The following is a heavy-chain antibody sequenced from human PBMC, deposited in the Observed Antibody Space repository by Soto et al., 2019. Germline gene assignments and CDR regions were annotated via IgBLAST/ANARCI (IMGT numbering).Heavy chain of an antibody. D-gene: IGHD1-20*01. CDR2: IKSKINGGTA. V-gene: IGHV3-15*01. CDR3: STDSIRPLPPVPTDF. CDR1: GFTFSSFA. Sequence: PGGSLRLSCAASGFTFSSFAMSWVRQAPGKGLEWVGRIKSKINGGTADYAAPVQGRFAVSRDDSKNMVFLQMNSLKTEDTGITSSSTDSIRPLPPVPTDFWGQGTVGTVSS. J-gene: IGHJ4*02.